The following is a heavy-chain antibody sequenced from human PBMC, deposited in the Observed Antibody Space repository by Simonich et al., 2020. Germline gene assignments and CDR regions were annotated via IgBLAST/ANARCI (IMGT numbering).Heavy chain of an antibody. CDR3: ARNRLDY. J-gene: IGHJ4*02. CDR2: IKSWGSST. CDR1: GFTFSSYW. Sequence: EVQLVESGGGLVQPGGSLRLSCAASGFTFSSYWMHWVRQAPGKGLGGCSRIKSWGSSTSYANSVKGRFASSRDNAKNTLYLQMNSLRAEDTAVYYCARNRLDYWGQGTLVTVSS. V-gene: IGHV3-74*01.